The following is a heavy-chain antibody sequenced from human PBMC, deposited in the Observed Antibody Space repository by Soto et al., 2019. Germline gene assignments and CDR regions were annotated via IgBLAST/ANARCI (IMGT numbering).Heavy chain of an antibody. CDR2: IYYSGST. Sequence: PSETLSLTCTVSGGSIRSYCWTWIRQPPGEGLEWIGYIYYSGSTNYNPSLKSRVTISVDTSKNQFSLKLSSVTAADTAVYYCASMGVEYYDYIWGSYRSDAFDIWGQGTMVTVSS. V-gene: IGHV4-59*01. D-gene: IGHD3-16*02. CDR3: ASMGVEYYDYIWGSYRSDAFDI. J-gene: IGHJ3*02. CDR1: GGSIRSYC.